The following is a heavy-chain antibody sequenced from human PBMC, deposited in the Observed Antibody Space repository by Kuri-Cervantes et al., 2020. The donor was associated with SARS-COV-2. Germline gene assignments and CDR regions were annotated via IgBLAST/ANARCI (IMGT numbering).Heavy chain of an antibody. CDR3: ARRDLSSTSINNWFDP. V-gene: IGHV4-39*07. J-gene: IGHJ5*02. Sequence: SETLSLTCSVSNGSIRSSSYYWGWIRQPPGKGLEWIGSIYHSGSTYYNPSLKSRVTISVDTSKNQFSLKLSSVTAADTAVYYCARRDLSSTSINNWFDPWGQGTLVTVSS. CDR2: IYHSGST. CDR1: NGSIRSSSYY. D-gene: IGHD2-2*01.